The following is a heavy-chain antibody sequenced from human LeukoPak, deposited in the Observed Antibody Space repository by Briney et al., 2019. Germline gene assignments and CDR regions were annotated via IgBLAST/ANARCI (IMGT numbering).Heavy chain of an antibody. CDR3: ARVPFLWFGDPQYYFDY. J-gene: IGHJ4*02. D-gene: IGHD3-10*01. CDR2: INTNTGNP. V-gene: IGHV7-4-1*02. Sequence: GASVKVSCKASGYTFTSYAMNWVRQAPGQGLEWMGWINTNTGNPTYAQGFTGRFVFSLDTSVSTAYLQISSLKAEDTAVYYCARVPFLWFGDPQYYFDYWGQGTLVTVSS. CDR1: GYTFTSYA.